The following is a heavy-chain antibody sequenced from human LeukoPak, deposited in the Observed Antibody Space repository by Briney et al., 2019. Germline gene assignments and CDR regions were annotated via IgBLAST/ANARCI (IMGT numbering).Heavy chain of an antibody. CDR2: ILYDGSNK. CDR1: GFTFSAFA. J-gene: IGHJ3*02. CDR3: AKGDYGGNSHTFDI. Sequence: GTSLRLSCAASGFTFSAFAMHWVRQAPGKGLEWVAVILYDGSNKYYADSVKGRLTISRDNSKNTLSLQVNSLRSGDTAVYFCAKGDYGGNSHTFDIWGQGTLVTVSS. D-gene: IGHD4-23*01. V-gene: IGHV3-30*18.